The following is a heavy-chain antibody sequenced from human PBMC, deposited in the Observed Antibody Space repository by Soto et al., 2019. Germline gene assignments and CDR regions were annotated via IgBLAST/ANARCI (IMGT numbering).Heavy chain of an antibody. CDR1: GFTFSSYA. V-gene: IGHV3-23*01. Sequence: EVQLLESGGGLVQPGGSLRLSCAASGFTFSSYAMSWVRQAPGKGLEWVSAISGSGGSTYYADSVKGRFTISRDNSKNTLDLQMNSLRAEDTAVYYRAKDQFQLWSPIDYWGQGTLVTVSS. CDR2: ISGSGGST. D-gene: IGHD5-18*01. CDR3: AKDQFQLWSPIDY. J-gene: IGHJ4*02.